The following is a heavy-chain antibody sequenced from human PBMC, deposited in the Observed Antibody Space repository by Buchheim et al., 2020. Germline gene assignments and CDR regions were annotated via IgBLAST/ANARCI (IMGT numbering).Heavy chain of an antibody. CDR1: GFTFSSYG. CDR2: ISYDGSNK. D-gene: IGHD3-22*01. CDR3: ANNRIPYYYDSSGYYLGD. V-gene: IGHV3-30*18. J-gene: IGHJ4*02. Sequence: QVQLVESGGGVVQPGRSLRLSCAASGFTFSSYGMHWVRQAPGKGLEWVAVISYDGSNKYYADSVKGRFTISRDNSKNTLYLQMNSLRAEDTAVYYCANNRIPYYYDSSGYYLGDWGQGTL.